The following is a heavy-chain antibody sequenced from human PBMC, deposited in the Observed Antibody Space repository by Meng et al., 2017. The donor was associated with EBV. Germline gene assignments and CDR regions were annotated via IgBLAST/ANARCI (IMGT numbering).Heavy chain of an antibody. J-gene: IGHJ4*02. D-gene: IGHD3-22*01. Sequence: QVQLVQSGAEVKKXGSSVKVSCKASGGTFRSYAISWVRQAPGQGLEWMGGIIPIFGTANYAQKFQGRVTITADESTSTAYMELSSLRSEDTAVYYCAREWPNYYDSSGYFIWGQGTLVTVSS. CDR1: GGTFRSYA. CDR2: IIPIFGTA. CDR3: AREWPNYYDSSGYFI. V-gene: IGHV1-69*01.